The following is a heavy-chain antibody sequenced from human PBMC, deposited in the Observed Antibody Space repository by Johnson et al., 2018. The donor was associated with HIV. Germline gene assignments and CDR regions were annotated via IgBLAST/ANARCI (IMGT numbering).Heavy chain of an antibody. Sequence: VQLVESGGGVVQPGRSLRLSCAASGFTFSSYGMHWVRQAPGKGLEWVAVIWYDGSNKYYADSVKGRFTISRDNSKNTLYLQMNSLRAEDTAVYYCAKVRRGANYYDSSGDYGAFDIWGQGTMVTVSS. V-gene: IGHV3-33*06. CDR3: AKVRRGANYYDSSGDYGAFDI. CDR2: IWYDGSNK. J-gene: IGHJ3*02. CDR1: GFTFSSYG. D-gene: IGHD3-22*01.